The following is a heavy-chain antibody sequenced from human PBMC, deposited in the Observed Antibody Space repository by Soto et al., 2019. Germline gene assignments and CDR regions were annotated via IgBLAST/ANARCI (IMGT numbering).Heavy chain of an antibody. D-gene: IGHD6-19*01. Sequence: QVQLVESGGGVVQPGRSLRVSCAASGFTFSIYAMHWVRQAPGTGLEWVAVISYDGTKTYYADSVKGRFTISRDNSKKTLYLKMNRLTDADTAVYYCAKDRGRRRQWLIAPIDYGGQGTVVTVSP. CDR1: GFTFSIYA. CDR2: ISYDGTKT. V-gene: IGHV3-30*18. J-gene: IGHJ4*02. CDR3: AKDRGRRRQWLIAPIDY.